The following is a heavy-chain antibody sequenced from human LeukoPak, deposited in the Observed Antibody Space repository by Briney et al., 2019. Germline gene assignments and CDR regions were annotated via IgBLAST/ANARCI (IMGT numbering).Heavy chain of an antibody. V-gene: IGHV1-46*01. J-gene: IGHJ6*03. CDR3: ARERGYSYGDNYYYYYYMDV. Sequence: ASVTVSCKPSGYTFTSYYMHWVRQAPGHVREWMGIINPSGGSTSYAQKFQGRVTMTRDQSTSTVYMELSSLRSEDTAVYYCARERGYSYGDNYYYYYYMDVWGKGTTVTVSS. D-gene: IGHD5-18*01. CDR1: GYTFTSYY. CDR2: INPSGGST.